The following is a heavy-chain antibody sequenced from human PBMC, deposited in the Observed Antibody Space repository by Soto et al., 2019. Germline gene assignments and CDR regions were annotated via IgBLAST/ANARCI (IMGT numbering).Heavy chain of an antibody. CDR1: GFSLSTSGVA. Sequence: QITLKESGPTLVKPTQTLTLTCTFSGFSLSTSGVAVGWIRQPPGKALEWLALIYWADDKRYSPSLKSRLTITKEPSKNQVVLTMTNMDPVDTATYYCAHRRGYYGSGSYSGMFWFDPWGQGTLVTVSS. V-gene: IGHV2-5*02. CDR3: AHRRGYYGSGSYSGMFWFDP. CDR2: IYWADDK. J-gene: IGHJ5*02. D-gene: IGHD3-10*01.